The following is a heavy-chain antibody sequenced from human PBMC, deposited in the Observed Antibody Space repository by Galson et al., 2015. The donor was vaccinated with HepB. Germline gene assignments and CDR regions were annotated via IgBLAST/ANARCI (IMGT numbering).Heavy chain of an antibody. CDR2: IIPRFETA. CDR3: AGEWDPDGYNPSHIDS. Sequence: SVKVSCKASGGTFSSYGITWVRQAPGQGLEWMGVIIPRFETANYAQKFQGRVTIIADESTTTVFMELSSLRSEDTAVYYCAGEWDPDGYNPSHIDSWGQGTLVTVSS. J-gene: IGHJ4*02. D-gene: IGHD5-24*01. CDR1: GGTFSSYG. V-gene: IGHV1-69*13.